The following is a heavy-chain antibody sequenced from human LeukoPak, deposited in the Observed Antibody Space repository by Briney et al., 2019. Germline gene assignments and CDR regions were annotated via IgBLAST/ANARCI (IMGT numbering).Heavy chain of an antibody. J-gene: IGHJ3*01. CDR2: ISYDGSNK. CDR3: AKFFTGEYVRAFDV. CDR1: GFTFSSYA. V-gene: IGHV3-30*18. Sequence: PGRSLRLSCAASGFTFSSYAMHWVRQAPGKGLEWVAVISYDGSNKYYADSVKGRFTISRDNSKSTLYLQMNSLRAEDTAVYYCAKFFTGEYVRAFDVWGQGTMVTVSS. D-gene: IGHD3-10*02.